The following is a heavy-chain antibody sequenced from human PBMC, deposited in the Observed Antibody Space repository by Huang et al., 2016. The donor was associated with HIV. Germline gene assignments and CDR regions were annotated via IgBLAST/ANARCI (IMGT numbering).Heavy chain of an antibody. V-gene: IGHV1-24*01. CDR3: ATGFDVFFDF. CDR2: VEPESGET. J-gene: IGHJ4*02. D-gene: IGHD3-9*01. Sequence: QVQLVQSRAEVKKPGASVKVSCKVSEYTLTELSIHWVRQPPGKGLEWMGGVEPESGETRDAQKFQGRVTMTEDTSTETAFMELSGLRPEDTAVYYCATGFDVFFDFWGQGTLVTVSS. CDR1: EYTLTELS.